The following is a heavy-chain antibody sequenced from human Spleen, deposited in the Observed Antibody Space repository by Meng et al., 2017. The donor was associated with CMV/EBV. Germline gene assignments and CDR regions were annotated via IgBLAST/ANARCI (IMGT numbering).Heavy chain of an antibody. Sequence: GGPLRLSCAAPGSTFADYTMPWVRQAPGKGLEWVSLIYSGGSSTYYAAAVKGRFTISRDNSKNTLYLQMNSLRAEDTAVYYCAKHPYCSSTSCYRYFDYWGQGTLVTVSS. CDR1: GSTFADYT. V-gene: IGHV3-23*03. CDR2: IYSGGSST. CDR3: AKHPYCSSTSCYRYFDY. J-gene: IGHJ4*02. D-gene: IGHD2-2*02.